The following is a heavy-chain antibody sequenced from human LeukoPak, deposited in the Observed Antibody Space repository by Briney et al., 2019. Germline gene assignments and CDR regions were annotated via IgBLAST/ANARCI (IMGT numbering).Heavy chain of an antibody. CDR3: ARDLSSGIFDY. V-gene: IGHV1-2*02. D-gene: IGHD3-10*02. J-gene: IGHJ4*02. Sequence: ASVNVSCKASGYTFTGYYMHWVRQAPGQGLEWMGWINPNSGGTNYAQKFQGRVTMTRDTSISTAHMELSRLRSDDTAVYYCARDLSSGIFDYWGQGTLVTVSS. CDR1: GYTFTGYY. CDR2: INPNSGGT.